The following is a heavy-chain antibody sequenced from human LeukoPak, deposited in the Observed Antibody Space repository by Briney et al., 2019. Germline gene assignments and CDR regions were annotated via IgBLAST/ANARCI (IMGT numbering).Heavy chain of an antibody. D-gene: IGHD2-21*01. Sequence: GASVKVSCKASGGTFSSYAISWVRQAPGQGLEWMGGIIQIFGSANYAQKFQGRVTISTDESTSTAYMELSSLRSEDTAVYYWARDRTPYCGGDCYSKLDGWGKGTTVTVSS. CDR2: IIQIFGSA. J-gene: IGHJ6*04. CDR1: GGTFSSYA. V-gene: IGHV1-69*05. CDR3: ARDRTPYCGGDCYSKLDG.